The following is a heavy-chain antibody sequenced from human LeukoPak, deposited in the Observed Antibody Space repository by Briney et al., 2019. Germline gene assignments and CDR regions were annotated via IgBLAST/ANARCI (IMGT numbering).Heavy chain of an antibody. D-gene: IGHD6-19*01. CDR1: GFTFSTFW. CDR3: AGSSGWLLEY. Sequence: PGGSLRLSCAASGFTFSTFWMNWVRQAPGKGPEWVANIKQDGSEKYYVDSVKGRFTISRDNAKNSLYLQLNSLRAEDTGIYYCAGSSGWLLEYWGQGTLVTVSS. J-gene: IGHJ4*02. V-gene: IGHV3-7*01. CDR2: IKQDGSEK.